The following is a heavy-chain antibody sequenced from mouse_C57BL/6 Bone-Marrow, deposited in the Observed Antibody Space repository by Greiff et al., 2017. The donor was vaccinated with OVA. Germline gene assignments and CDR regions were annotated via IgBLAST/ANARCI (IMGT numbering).Heavy chain of an antibody. J-gene: IGHJ4*01. D-gene: IGHD2-1*01. CDR3: ASFGNPYYYAMDY. V-gene: IGHV1-55*01. CDR2: IYPGSGST. CDR1: GYTFTSYW. Sequence: QVQLKQPGAELVKPGASVKMSCKASGYTFTSYWITWVKQRPGQGLEWIGDIYPGSGSTNYNEKFKSKATLTVDTSSSTAYMQLSSLTSEDSAVYYCASFGNPYYYAMDYWGQGTSVTVSS.